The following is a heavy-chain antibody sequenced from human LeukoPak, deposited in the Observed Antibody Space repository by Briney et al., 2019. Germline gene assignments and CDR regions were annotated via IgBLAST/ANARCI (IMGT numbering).Heavy chain of an antibody. V-gene: IGHV4-30-2*01. J-gene: IGHJ4*02. D-gene: IGHD1-14*01. Sequence: SETLSLTCAVSGGSISSGGYSWSWIRQPPGKGLEWIGYIYHSGSTYYNPSLKSRVTISVDRSKNQFSLKLSSVTAADTAVYYCARLDTGYINYWGQGTLVTVSS. CDR3: ARLDTGYINY. CDR1: GGSISSGGYS. CDR2: IYHSGST.